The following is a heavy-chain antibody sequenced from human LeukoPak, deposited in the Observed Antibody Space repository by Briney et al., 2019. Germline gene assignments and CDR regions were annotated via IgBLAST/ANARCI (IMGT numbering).Heavy chain of an antibody. CDR2: MNPNSGNT. Sequence: GASVKVSCKASGYTFTNYDINWVRQATGQGLEWMGWMNPNSGNTGYAQKFQGRVTITRNTSISTAYMELSSLRSEDTAVYYCARGKGGYDPSDYWGQGTLVTVSS. D-gene: IGHD5-12*01. V-gene: IGHV1-8*03. CDR1: GYTFTNYD. J-gene: IGHJ4*02. CDR3: ARGKGGYDPSDY.